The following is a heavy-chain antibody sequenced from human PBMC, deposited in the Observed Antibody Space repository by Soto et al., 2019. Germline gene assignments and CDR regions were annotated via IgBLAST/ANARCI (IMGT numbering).Heavy chain of an antibody. Sequence: HLVQSGAEVKKPGSSVKVSCEASGGTFSTFGISWARQAPGEGLEWMGGIIPIFGTTNYAQKFQGRVTITADESTNTAYMELSSLRSADTAVYYCAREIYQVVYSRAWDYYGMDVWGQGTAVTVSS. J-gene: IGHJ6*02. D-gene: IGHD2-2*01. CDR1: GGTFSTFG. V-gene: IGHV1-69*01. CDR3: AREIYQVVYSRAWDYYGMDV. CDR2: IIPIFGTT.